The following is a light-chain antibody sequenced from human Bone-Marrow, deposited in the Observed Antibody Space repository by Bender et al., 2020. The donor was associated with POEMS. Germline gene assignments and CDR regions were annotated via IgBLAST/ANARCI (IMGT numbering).Light chain of an antibody. CDR2: DVN. J-gene: IGLJ3*02. V-gene: IGLV2-14*01. CDR1: SSDVGGYKY. Sequence: QSALTQPASVSGSPGQSITLSCTGTSSDVGGYKYVSWYQQHPGKAPKLLIYDVNIRPSGVSNRFSGSKSGNTASLTISGLQAEDEADYYCSTYTSSSTRVFGGGTKLTVL. CDR3: STYTSSSTRV.